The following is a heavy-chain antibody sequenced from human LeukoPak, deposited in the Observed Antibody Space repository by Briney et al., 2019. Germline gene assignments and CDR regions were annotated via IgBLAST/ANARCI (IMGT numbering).Heavy chain of an antibody. CDR3: ARVARPYYDILTGYYYYYYYMDV. V-gene: IGHV3-21*01. J-gene: IGHJ6*03. CDR1: GFTVSSNY. Sequence: GGSLRLSCAASGFTVSSNYMNWVRQAPGKGLEWVSSISSSSSYIYYADSVKGRFTISRDNAKNSLYLQMNSLRAEDTAVYYCARVARPYYDILTGYYYYYYYMDVWGKGTTVTISS. D-gene: IGHD3-9*01. CDR2: ISSSSSYI.